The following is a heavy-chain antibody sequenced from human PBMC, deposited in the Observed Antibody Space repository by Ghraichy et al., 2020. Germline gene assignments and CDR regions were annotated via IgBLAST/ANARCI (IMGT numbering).Heavy chain of an antibody. CDR3: ARGRKPGFDIVVVPARPFYMDV. Sequence: SETLSLTCAVYGGSFSGYYWSWIRQPPGKGLEWIGEINHSGSTNYNPSLKSRVTISVDTSKNQFSLKLSSVTAADTAVYYCARGRKPGFDIVVVPARPFYMDVWGQGTTVTVSS. J-gene: IGHJ6*02. CDR2: INHSGST. V-gene: IGHV4-34*01. D-gene: IGHD2-2*01. CDR1: GGSFSGYY.